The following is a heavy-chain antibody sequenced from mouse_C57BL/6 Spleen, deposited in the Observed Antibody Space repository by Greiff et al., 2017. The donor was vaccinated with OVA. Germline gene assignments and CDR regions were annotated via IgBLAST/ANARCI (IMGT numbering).Heavy chain of an antibody. V-gene: IGHV3-6*01. J-gene: IGHJ4*01. CDR3: ARENYSNFYAMDY. Sequence: EVKLMESGPGLVKPSQSLSLTCSVTGYSITSGYYWNWIRQFPGNKLEWMGYISYDGSNNYNPSLKNRISITRDTSKNQFFLKLNSVTTEDTATYYCARENYSNFYAMDYWGQGTSVTVSS. D-gene: IGHD2-5*01. CDR2: ISYDGSN. CDR1: GYSITSGYY.